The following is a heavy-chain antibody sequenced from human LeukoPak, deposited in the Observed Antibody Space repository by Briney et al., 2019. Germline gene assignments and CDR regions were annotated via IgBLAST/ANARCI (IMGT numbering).Heavy chain of an antibody. CDR2: ISGSGGST. V-gene: IGHV3-23*01. CDR3: AKQKGYSYGYASDY. CDR1: GFTSSSYA. D-gene: IGHD5-18*01. Sequence: PGGSLRLSCAASGFTSSSYAMSWVRQAPGKGLEWVSAISGSGGSTYYADSVKGRFTISRDNSKNTLYLQMNSLRAEDTAVYYCAKQKGYSYGYASDYWGQGTLVTVSS. J-gene: IGHJ4*02.